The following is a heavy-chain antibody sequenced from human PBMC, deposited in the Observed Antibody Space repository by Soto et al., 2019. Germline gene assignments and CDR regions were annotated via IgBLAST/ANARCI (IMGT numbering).Heavy chain of an antibody. Sequence: EVQLLESGGGLVQPGGSLRLSCAASGFTFSNYAMSWVRQAPGKGLEWVSGISGRGGSTYYADSVKGRFTISRDNSKNTLYLQMNSLRAEDTAVYYCAHKDVSVVTAGAFDFWGQGTMVTVSS. D-gene: IGHD2-21*02. CDR2: ISGRGGST. CDR1: GFTFSNYA. CDR3: AHKDVSVVTAGAFDF. V-gene: IGHV3-23*01. J-gene: IGHJ3*01.